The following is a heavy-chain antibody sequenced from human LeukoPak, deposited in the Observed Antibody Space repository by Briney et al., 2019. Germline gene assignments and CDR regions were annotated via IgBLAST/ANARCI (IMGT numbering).Heavy chain of an antibody. J-gene: IGHJ4*02. D-gene: IGHD2-2*01. CDR3: ASTKGGYCSSTXCYFAI. V-gene: IGHV1-69*13. CDR1: GGTFSSHA. Sequence: ASVKVSCKASGGTFSSHAISWVRQAPGQGLEWMGGIIPIFGTANYAQKFQGRVTITADESTSTAYMELSSLRSEDTAVYYCASTKGGYCSSTXCYFAIWGXGTLVXVSS. CDR2: IIPIFGTA.